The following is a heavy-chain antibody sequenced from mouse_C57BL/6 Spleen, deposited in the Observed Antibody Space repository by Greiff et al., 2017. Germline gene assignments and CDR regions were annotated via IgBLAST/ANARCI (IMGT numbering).Heavy chain of an antibody. V-gene: IGHV1-7*01. CDR3: ARRDYDEWFAY. Sequence: VQLQQSGAELAKPGASVKLSCKASGYTFTSYWMHWVKQRPGQGLEWIGYINPSSGYTKYNQKFKDKATLTADKSSRPAYMQLSSLTYEDSAVYYCARRDYDEWFAYWGHGTLVTVSA. CDR1: GYTFTSYW. CDR2: INPSSGYT. D-gene: IGHD2-4*01. J-gene: IGHJ3*01.